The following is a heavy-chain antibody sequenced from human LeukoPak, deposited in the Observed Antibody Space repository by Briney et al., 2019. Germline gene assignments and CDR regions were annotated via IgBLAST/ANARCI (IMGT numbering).Heavy chain of an antibody. CDR1: GGPFSGYY. CDR3: ASGTDSRKLGY. J-gene: IGHJ4*02. CDR2: INHSGTT. V-gene: IGHV4-34*01. Sequence: PSETLSLTCAVYGGPFSGYYWSWIRQPPGKGLEWIGEINHSGTTNYNPSLKSRVTISLDTSKNQFSLRMTSVTAADTAVYYCASGTDSRKLGYWGQGTLVTVSS. D-gene: IGHD3-22*01.